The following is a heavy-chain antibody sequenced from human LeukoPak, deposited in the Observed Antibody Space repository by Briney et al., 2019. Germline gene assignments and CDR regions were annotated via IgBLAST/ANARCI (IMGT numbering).Heavy chain of an antibody. CDR3: ARDGGVLWSGYYTGQVNYFDY. J-gene: IGHJ4*02. D-gene: IGHD3-3*01. CDR2: IYTSGST. V-gene: IGHV4-61*02. CDR1: GGSLSSGSYY. Sequence: SETLSLTCTVSGGSLSSGSYYWSWIRQPAGKGLGWIGRIYTSGSTNFNPSLKSRVTISVDTSKNQFSLKLTSVTAADTAVYYCARDGGVLWSGYYTGQVNYFDYWGQGTLVTVSS.